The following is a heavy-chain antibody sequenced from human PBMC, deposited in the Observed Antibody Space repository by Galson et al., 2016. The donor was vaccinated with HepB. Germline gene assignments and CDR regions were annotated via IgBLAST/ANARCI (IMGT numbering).Heavy chain of an antibody. CDR3: ARLLWFGGFPYGMDV. CDR1: GFTFRTYN. Sequence: SLRLSCAASGFTFRTYNTNWVRQAPGKGLEWVSSISSGSSYIYYADSVKGRFTISRDNAKNSLYLQMNSLRAEDTAVYYCARLLWFGGFPYGMDVWGQGTTVTVSS. V-gene: IGHV3-21*04. CDR2: ISSGSSYI. J-gene: IGHJ6*02. D-gene: IGHD3-10*01.